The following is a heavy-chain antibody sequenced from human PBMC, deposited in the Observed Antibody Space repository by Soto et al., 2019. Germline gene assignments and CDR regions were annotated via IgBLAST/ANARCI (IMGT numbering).Heavy chain of an antibody. CDR2: ISAYNGNT. D-gene: IGHD6-13*01. J-gene: IGHJ6*02. CDR3: ASGIGIAGLKTYYYGMDV. Sequence: QVQLVQSGAEVKKPGASVKVSCKASGYTFTSYGISWVRQAPGQGLEWMGWISAYNGNTNYAQKLQGRVTMTTDTSTSTAYMELRSLRSHDTAVYYCASGIGIAGLKTYYYGMDVWGQGTTVTVSS. CDR1: GYTFTSYG. V-gene: IGHV1-18*01.